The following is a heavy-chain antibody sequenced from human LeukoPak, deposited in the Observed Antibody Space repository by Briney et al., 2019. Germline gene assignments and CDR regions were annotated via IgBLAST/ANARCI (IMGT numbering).Heavy chain of an antibody. D-gene: IGHD6-13*01. Sequence: SETLSLTCTVSGGSISGGGYYWSWIRQPPGKGLEWIGEINHSGSTNYNPSLKSRVTISVDTSKNQFSLKLSSVTAADTAVYYCARLSSFTSSWYDSPRRYYYYYMDVWGKGTTVTVSS. CDR2: INHSGST. J-gene: IGHJ6*03. CDR1: GGSISGGGYY. V-gene: IGHV4-34*01. CDR3: ARLSSFTSSWYDSPRRYYYYYMDV.